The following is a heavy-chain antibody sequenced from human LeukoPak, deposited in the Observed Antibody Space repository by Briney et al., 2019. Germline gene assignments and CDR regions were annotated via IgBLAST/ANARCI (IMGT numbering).Heavy chain of an antibody. CDR2: IYTSGST. V-gene: IGHV4-61*02. CDR1: GASISSGTYY. D-gene: IGHD3-10*01. Sequence: SSQTLSLTCTVSGASISSGTYYWSWIRQPAGKGLEWIGRIYTSGSTNYNPSLKSRVTISLDTSRNQFSLRLTSVTAADTAAYYCARVSSVGSRNYFPRYFDHWGQGTLVTVSS. J-gene: IGHJ4*02. CDR3: ARVSSVGSRNYFPRYFDH.